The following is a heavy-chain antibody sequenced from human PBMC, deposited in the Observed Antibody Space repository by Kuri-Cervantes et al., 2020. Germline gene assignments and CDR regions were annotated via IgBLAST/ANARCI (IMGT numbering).Heavy chain of an antibody. Sequence: ASVKVSCKASGYTFTGYYMHWERQAPGQGLEWMGWINPNSGGTNYAQKFQGRVTMTRNTSISTAYMELSSLRSEDTAVYYCARGPELPYCSGGSCYGRNFYGMDIWGQGTTVTVSS. CDR1: GYTFTGYY. CDR3: ARGPELPYCSGGSCYGRNFYGMDI. D-gene: IGHD2-15*01. J-gene: IGHJ6*02. CDR2: INPNSGGT. V-gene: IGHV1-2*02.